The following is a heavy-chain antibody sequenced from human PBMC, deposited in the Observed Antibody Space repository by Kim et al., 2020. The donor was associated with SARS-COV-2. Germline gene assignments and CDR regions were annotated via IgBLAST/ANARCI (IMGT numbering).Heavy chain of an antibody. V-gene: IGHV4-4*07. Sequence: ETLSLTCTVFGDSIRSYYWSWIRQPAGKGLEWTGRIYSSGSTNYNPSLKSRVTMSVDTSKNQFSLKLSSVTAADTAVYYCARDLTGTTGFEYWGQGTPVTVSS. CDR3: ARDLTGTTGFEY. CDR2: IYSSGST. J-gene: IGHJ4*02. D-gene: IGHD1-7*01. CDR1: GDSIRSYY.